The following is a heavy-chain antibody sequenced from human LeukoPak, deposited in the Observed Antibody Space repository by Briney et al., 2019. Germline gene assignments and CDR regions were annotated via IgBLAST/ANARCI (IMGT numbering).Heavy chain of an antibody. CDR3: ARDREYCSSTSCSNWFDP. CDR2: ISNDGSST. CDR1: GLTFSSHW. J-gene: IGHJ5*02. Sequence: GGSLRLTCAASGLTFSSHWMHWVRQAPGKGLVWVSRISNDGSSTTYADSVKGRFTISRDNAKNSLYLQMNSLRAEDTAVYYCARDREYCSSTSCSNWFDPWGQGTLVTVSS. V-gene: IGHV3-74*01. D-gene: IGHD2-2*01.